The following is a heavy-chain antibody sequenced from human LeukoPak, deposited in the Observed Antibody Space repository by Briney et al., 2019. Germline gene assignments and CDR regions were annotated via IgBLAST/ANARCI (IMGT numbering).Heavy chain of an antibody. CDR3: ATSGYSYGFDY. V-gene: IGHV4-34*01. CDR2: INRSGST. D-gene: IGHD5-18*01. CDR1: DGSFSGYY. J-gene: IGHJ4*02. Sequence: SETLSLTCAVYDGSFSGYYWSLIRQPPGKGLEWIGEINRSGSTNYNPSLKSRVTISVDTSKNQFSLKLSSVTAADTAVYYCATSGYSYGFDYWGQGTLVTVSS.